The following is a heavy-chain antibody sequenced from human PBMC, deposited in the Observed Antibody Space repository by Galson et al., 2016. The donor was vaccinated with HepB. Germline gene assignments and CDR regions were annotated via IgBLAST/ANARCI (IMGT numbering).Heavy chain of an antibody. CDR1: GFPVSSNY. V-gene: IGHV3-66*01. J-gene: IGHJ2*01. Sequence: SLGLSCAVSGFPVSSNYLTWVRQAPGKGLEWVSVIYSGGNTYYADSVKGRFTISRDNSKNTLYLQMNSLRAEDTAVYYCASYWWFDLWGRGTLVTVSS. CDR2: IYSGGNT. CDR3: ASYWWFDL.